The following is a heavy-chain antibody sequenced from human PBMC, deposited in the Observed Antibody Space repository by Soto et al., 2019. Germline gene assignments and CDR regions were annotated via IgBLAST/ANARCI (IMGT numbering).Heavy chain of an antibody. CDR2: IRVYNGNT. D-gene: IGHD3-10*01. CDR3: ARQSGGSGDNY. CDR1: GYTFSTYD. J-gene: IGHJ4*02. Sequence: QVQLVQSGAEVKKPGASVKVSCKASGYTFSTYDISWVRQAPGQGLEWMGWIRVYNGNTDYAQILQGRVTMTTDTSTSTAYMELRSLTSDDTAVYSCARQSGGSGDNYWGQGTLVTVSS. V-gene: IGHV1-18*01.